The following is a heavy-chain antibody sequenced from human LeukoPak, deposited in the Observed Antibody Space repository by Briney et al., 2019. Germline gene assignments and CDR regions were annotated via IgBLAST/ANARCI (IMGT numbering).Heavy chain of an antibody. CDR2: IGTAGDT. V-gene: IGHV3-13*01. CDR1: GFTFSSYD. D-gene: IGHD3-16*02. CDR3: ARVSTYYDYVWGSYRTQGFDY. J-gene: IGHJ4*02. Sequence: PGGSLRLSCAASGFTFSSYDMHWVRQATGKGLEWVSAIGTAGDTYYPGSVKGRFTISRENAKNSLYLQMNSLRAGDTAVYYCARVSTYYDYVWGSYRTQGFDYWGQGTLVTVSS.